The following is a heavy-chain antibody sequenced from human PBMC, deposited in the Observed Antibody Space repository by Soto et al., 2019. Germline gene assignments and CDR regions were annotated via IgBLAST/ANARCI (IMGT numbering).Heavy chain of an antibody. J-gene: IGHJ4*02. V-gene: IGHV4-38-2*01. CDR1: GDSISSVYY. CDR2: MYHSGST. D-gene: IGHD5-18*01. Sequence: TLSLTCAFSGDSISSVYYLPWIRQPPGKGLEWIGSMYHSGSTYYNPSLKSRVTISVDTSKNQFSLKLSSVTAADTAVYYCATGYSYFDYWGQGTLVTVSS. CDR3: ATGYSYFDY.